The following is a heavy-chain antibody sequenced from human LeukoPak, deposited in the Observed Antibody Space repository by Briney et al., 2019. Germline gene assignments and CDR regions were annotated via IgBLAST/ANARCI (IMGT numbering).Heavy chain of an antibody. V-gene: IGHV3-7*03. CDR1: GFIFSNYW. CDR3: ARGSGSYPKYSFDH. Sequence: GGSLRLSCEGSGFIFSNYWMSWVRQAPGKGLEWVANIQQHGSETYYGDSVKGRFTISRDNSKSTLYLQMNSLRVEDTAIYYCARGSGSYPKYSFDHWGQGALVTVSS. J-gene: IGHJ4*02. D-gene: IGHD3-10*01. CDR2: IQQHGSET.